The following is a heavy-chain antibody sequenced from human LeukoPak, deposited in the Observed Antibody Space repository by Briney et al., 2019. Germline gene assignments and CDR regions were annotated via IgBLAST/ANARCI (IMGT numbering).Heavy chain of an antibody. CDR3: ARDPACGRSGLDY. J-gene: IGHJ4*02. V-gene: IGHV4-59*02. CDR1: GGSVSSYY. CDR2: IYYSGSS. D-gene: IGHD3-3*01. Sequence: SETLSLTCTVSGGSVSSYYWNWVRQPPGKGLEWIGYIYYSGSSNYNPSLKSRVTISVDTSKNQFSLKLSSVTAADTAVYYCARDPACGRSGLDYWGQGTLVTVSS.